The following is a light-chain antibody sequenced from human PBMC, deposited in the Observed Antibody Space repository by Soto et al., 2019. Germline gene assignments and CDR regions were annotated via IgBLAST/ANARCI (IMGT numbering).Light chain of an antibody. CDR3: QQYNDCPPGVS. Sequence: EIVMTQSPATLSVSPGERATLSCRASQSVSSNLAWYQQKPGQAPGLLIYGASTRATGIPARFSGSGSGTEFTLTSSSPQSEDLAVYYWQQYNDCPPGVSFGPGTNVDIK. CDR1: QSVSSN. J-gene: IGKJ3*01. CDR2: GAS. V-gene: IGKV3-15*01.